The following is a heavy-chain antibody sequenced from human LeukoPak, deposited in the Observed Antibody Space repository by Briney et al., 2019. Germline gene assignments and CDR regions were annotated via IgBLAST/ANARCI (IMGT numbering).Heavy chain of an antibody. J-gene: IGHJ2*01. CDR2: ISGSGGST. CDR1: GFIFNTYP. Sequence: GGSLRLSCAASGFIFNTYPMNWVRQAPGKGLEWVSGISGSGGSTYYADSVKGRFTISRDNSKNTEYLQMNSLRAEDTAVYYCAKDIVVVPAPVGYFDLWGRGTLATVSS. D-gene: IGHD2-2*01. V-gene: IGHV3-23*01. CDR3: AKDIVVVPAPVGYFDL.